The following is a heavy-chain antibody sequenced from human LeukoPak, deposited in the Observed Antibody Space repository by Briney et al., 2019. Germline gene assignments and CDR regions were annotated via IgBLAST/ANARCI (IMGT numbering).Heavy chain of an antibody. J-gene: IGHJ4*02. CDR2: IDTSGGHT. D-gene: IGHD2-2*01. Sequence: GGSLRLSCAASGFTFSSYAMSWVRQAPGKGLEWVSAIDTSGGHTYYADSVKGRFTISRDNSENTLYLQMNSLRAEDTALYYCAKESCSSRCNFDYWGQGTLVTVSS. CDR3: AKESCSSRCNFDY. V-gene: IGHV3-23*01. CDR1: GFTFSSYA.